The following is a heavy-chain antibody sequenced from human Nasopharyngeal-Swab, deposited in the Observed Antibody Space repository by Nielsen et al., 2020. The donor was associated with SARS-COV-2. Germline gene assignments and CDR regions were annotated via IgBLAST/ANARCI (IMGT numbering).Heavy chain of an antibody. D-gene: IGHD3-22*01. CDR3: ARHDDYYDSSGYAY. J-gene: IGHJ4*02. Sequence: GLAAGIGLEWVSVISGSGGSTYYADSVKGRFTISRDNSKNTLYLQMNSLRAEDTAVYYCARHDDYYDSSGYAYWGQGTLVTVSS. V-gene: IGHV3-23*01. CDR2: ISGSGGST.